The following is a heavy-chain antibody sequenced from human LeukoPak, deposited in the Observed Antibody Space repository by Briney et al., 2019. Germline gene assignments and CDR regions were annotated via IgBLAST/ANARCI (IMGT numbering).Heavy chain of an antibody. V-gene: IGHV7-4-1*02. Sequence: ASVKVSCKASGYTFTSYAMNWVRQAPGQGLEWMGWINTNTGNPTYAQGFTGRFVFSLDTSVSTAYLQFSSLKAEDTAVYYCARGAAAGTRSWFDPWGQGTLVTVSS. CDR2: INTNTGNP. CDR3: ARGAAAGTRSWFDP. CDR1: GYTFTSYA. J-gene: IGHJ5*02. D-gene: IGHD6-13*01.